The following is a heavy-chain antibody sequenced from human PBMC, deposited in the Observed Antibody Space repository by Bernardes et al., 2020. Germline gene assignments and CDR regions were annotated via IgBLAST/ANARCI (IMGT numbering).Heavy chain of an antibody. CDR3: ARGRMDYYDSSGWYAFDI. V-gene: IGHV2-70*04. CDR1: GSSVGHSGVR. D-gene: IGHD3-22*01. Sequence: SHHALGKSTQTLTLACTFSGSSVGHSGVRVSWIRQPPGKALEWLARIDWDDDKFYSTSLKTRLTISKDTSKNQVVLTMTNMDPVDTATYYCARGRMDYYDSSGWYAFDIWGQGTMVTVSS. J-gene: IGHJ3*02. CDR2: IDWDDDK.